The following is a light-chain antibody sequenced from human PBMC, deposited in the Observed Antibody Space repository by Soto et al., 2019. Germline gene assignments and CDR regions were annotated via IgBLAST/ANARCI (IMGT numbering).Light chain of an antibody. Sequence: EIVLTQSPGTLSLSPGERATLSCRASQSVSSSYLAWYQQKPGQAPRLLIYDASSRATGIPDRFSGSGSGTDFALTISRLEPEDCAGYYCQQYGSSLLTFGGGTKVEIK. CDR3: QQYGSSLLT. CDR1: QSVSSSY. V-gene: IGKV3-20*01. J-gene: IGKJ4*01. CDR2: DAS.